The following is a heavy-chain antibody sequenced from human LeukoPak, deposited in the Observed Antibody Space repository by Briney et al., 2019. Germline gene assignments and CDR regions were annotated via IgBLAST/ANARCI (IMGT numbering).Heavy chain of an antibody. V-gene: IGHV3-23*01. Sequence: GGSLRLSCAASGFTFSNYAMSWARQAPGKGLEWVSSINGRGGSTYYADSVKGRFTISRDNSKNTLYLQMNSLRAEDTAIYYCSKDRLLNCRGDCYIFDYWGQGTVVTVSS. CDR1: GFTFSNYA. D-gene: IGHD2-21*02. CDR3: SKDRLLNCRGDCYIFDY. J-gene: IGHJ4*02. CDR2: INGRGGST.